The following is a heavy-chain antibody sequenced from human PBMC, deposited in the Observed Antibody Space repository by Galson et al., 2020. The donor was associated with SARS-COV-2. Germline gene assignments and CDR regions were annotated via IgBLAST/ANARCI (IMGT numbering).Heavy chain of an antibody. J-gene: IGHJ4*02. Sequence: GESLKISCAASGFTVSSNYMSWVRQAPGKGLEWVSVIYSGGSTYYADSVKGRFTISRDNSKNTLYLQRNSLRAEDTAGYYCARDCGSSWYHYFDYWGQGTLVTVSS. D-gene: IGHD6-13*01. CDR2: IYSGGST. CDR3: ARDCGSSWYHYFDY. CDR1: GFTVSSNY. V-gene: IGHV3-53*01.